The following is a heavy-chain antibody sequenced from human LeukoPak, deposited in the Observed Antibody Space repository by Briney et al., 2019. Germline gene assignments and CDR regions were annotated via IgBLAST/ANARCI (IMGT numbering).Heavy chain of an antibody. J-gene: IGHJ5*02. CDR3: ARLLLSGYSSGWPLDP. V-gene: IGHV3-30-3*01. Sequence: PGGSLRLSCAASGFTFSSYAMHWVRQAPGKGLEWVAVISYDGSNKYYADSVKGRFTISRDNSKNTLYLQMNSLRAEDTAVYYCARLLLSGYSSGWPLDPWGQGTLLTVSS. CDR1: GFTFSSYA. CDR2: ISYDGSNK. D-gene: IGHD6-19*01.